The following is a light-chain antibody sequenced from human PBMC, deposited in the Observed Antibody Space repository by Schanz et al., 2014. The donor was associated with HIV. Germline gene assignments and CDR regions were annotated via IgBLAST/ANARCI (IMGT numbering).Light chain of an antibody. CDR1: SSSIGSNF. CDR2: DNS. Sequence: QSVLTQPPSVSAAPGQKVTISCSGSSSSIGSNFVSWYQQLPGTAPKLLICDNSKRPSGIPDRFSGSKSGTSATLGITGLQTGDEADYYCGTWDSSLSVWVFGGGTQLTVL. J-gene: IGLJ3*02. CDR3: GTWDSSLSVWV. V-gene: IGLV1-51*01.